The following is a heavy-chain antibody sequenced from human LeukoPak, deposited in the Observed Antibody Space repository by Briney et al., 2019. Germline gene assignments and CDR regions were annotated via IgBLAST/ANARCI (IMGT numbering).Heavy chain of an antibody. CDR2: INTDGSST. CDR3: ARRGYCSSTSCYDTYYYYYMDV. V-gene: IGHV3-74*01. Sequence: GGSLRLSCAASGFTFSSYWMYWVRQAPGKGLVWVSRINTDGSSTSYADSVKGRFTISRDNAKNTLYLQMNSLRAEDTAVYYCARRGYCSSTSCYDTYYYYYMDVWGKGTTVTVSS. D-gene: IGHD2-2*01. CDR1: GFTFSSYW. J-gene: IGHJ6*03.